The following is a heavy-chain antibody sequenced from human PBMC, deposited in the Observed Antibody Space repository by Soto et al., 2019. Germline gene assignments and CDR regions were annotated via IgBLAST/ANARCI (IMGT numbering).Heavy chain of an antibody. J-gene: IGHJ4*02. V-gene: IGHV3-23*01. CDR1: GFTFSSYA. CDR3: ANASGWFGEFDY. D-gene: IGHD3-10*01. Sequence: EVQLLESGGGLVQPGGSLRLSCAASGFTFSSYAMSWVRQAPGKGLEWVSAISGSGGSTYYADSVKGRFTISRDNYKNPLYLKMNSLRAEDTAVYYCANASGWFGEFDYWGQGTLVTVSS. CDR2: ISGSGGST.